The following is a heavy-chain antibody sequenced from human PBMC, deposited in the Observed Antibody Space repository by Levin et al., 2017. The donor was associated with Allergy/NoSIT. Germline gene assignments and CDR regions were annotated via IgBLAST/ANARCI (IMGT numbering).Heavy chain of an antibody. V-gene: IGHV5-51*01. CDR2: IYPGDSDT. CDR1: GYSFTSYW. Sequence: GGSLRLSCQGSGYSFTSYWIGWVRQMPGKGLEWLGIIYPGDSDTRYSPSFQGQVTISADKSISTAYLQWSSLKASDTAIYYCARRGTRDYNYYMDVWGKGTTVTVSS. CDR3: ARRGTRDYNYYMDV. D-gene: IGHD1-1*01. J-gene: IGHJ6*03.